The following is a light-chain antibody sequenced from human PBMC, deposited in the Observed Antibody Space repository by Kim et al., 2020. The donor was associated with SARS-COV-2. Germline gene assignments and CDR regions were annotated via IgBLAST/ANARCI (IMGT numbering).Light chain of an antibody. J-gene: IGLJ2*01. CDR2: QDS. CDR3: QAWDSSTGV. V-gene: IGLV3-1*01. CDR1: KLGDQY. Sequence: SYELTQPPSVSVSPGQTASITCSGDKLGDQYACWYQQKPGQSPVLVIYQDSKRPSGIPERFSGSNSGNTDTLTISGTQATDEADYYCQAWDSSTGVFGGG.